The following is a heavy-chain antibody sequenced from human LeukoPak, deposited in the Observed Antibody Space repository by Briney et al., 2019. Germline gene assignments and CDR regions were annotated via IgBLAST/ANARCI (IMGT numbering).Heavy chain of an antibody. CDR2: INHSGST. J-gene: IGHJ5*02. D-gene: IGHD2/OR15-2a*01. Sequence: SETLSLACAVYGGSFSGYYWSWIRQPPGKGLEWIGEINHSGSTNYNPSLKSRVTISVDTSKNQFSLKLSSVTAADTAVYYCARGHFRFSPWGQGTLVTVSS. V-gene: IGHV4-34*01. CDR3: ARGHFRFSP. CDR1: GGSFSGYY.